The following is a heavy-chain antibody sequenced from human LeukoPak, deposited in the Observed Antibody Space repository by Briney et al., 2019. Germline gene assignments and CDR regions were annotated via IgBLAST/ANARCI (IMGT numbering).Heavy chain of an antibody. Sequence: SETLSLTCAVYGGSFSGYSWSWIRQPPGKGLEWIGEINHSGSTHYNPPLKSRVTISVDTSKNQFSLKLSSVTAADTAVYYCARDLVYSSGWFDPWGQGTLVTVSS. D-gene: IGHD6-19*01. J-gene: IGHJ5*02. CDR3: ARDLVYSSGWFDP. CDR2: INHSGST. CDR1: GGSFSGYS. V-gene: IGHV4-34*01.